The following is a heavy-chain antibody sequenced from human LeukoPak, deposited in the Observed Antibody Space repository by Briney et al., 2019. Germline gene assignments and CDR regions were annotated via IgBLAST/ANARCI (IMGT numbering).Heavy chain of an antibody. Sequence: PSETLSLTCAVYGGSFSGYYWSWIRQPPGKGLEWIGEINHSGSTNYNPSLKSRVTISVDTSKNQFSLKLSSVTAAHTAVYYCARHAGIAVAGWDFDYWGQGTLVTVSS. D-gene: IGHD6-19*01. CDR1: GGSFSGYY. J-gene: IGHJ4*02. CDR3: ARHAGIAVAGWDFDY. V-gene: IGHV4-34*01. CDR2: INHSGST.